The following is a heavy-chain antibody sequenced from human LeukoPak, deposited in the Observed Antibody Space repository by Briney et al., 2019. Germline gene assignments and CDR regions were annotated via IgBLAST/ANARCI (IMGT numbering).Heavy chain of an antibody. CDR1: GGSFSGYY. J-gene: IGHJ5*02. CDR3: ARYSSMTYNWFDP. Sequence: KPSETLSLTCAVYGGSFSGYYWSWIRQPPGKGLEWIGYIYYSGSTNYNPSLKSRVTISVDTSKNQFSLKLSSVTAADTAVYYCARYSSMTYNWFDPWGQGTLVTVSS. D-gene: IGHD6-19*01. V-gene: IGHV4-59*01. CDR2: IYYSGST.